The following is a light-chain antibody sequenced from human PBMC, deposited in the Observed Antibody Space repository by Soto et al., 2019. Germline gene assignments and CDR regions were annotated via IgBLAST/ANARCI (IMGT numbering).Light chain of an antibody. J-gene: IGKJ2*01. CDR3: QQYSNWPYT. CDR2: DAS. Sequence: EIVLTHSPATLSVSPGERATLSCRASQSVGSNLAWYQQRPGQPPRLLIYDASTRATDIPARFSGGGSGTEFTLTISGLQSEDCGVYCCQQYSNWPYTLGQGTKLQIK. CDR1: QSVGSN. V-gene: IGKV3-15*01.